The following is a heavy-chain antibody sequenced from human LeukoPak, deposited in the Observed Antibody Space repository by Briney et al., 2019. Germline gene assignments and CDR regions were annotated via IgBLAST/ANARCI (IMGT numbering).Heavy chain of an antibody. CDR2: ISIYNGNT. D-gene: IGHD3-3*01. J-gene: IGHJ5*02. CDR1: GYTFTNYG. Sequence: GASVKLSCKASGYTFTNYGISWVRQAPGQGLEWMGWISIYNGNTDYAQKLRGRVTMTTDTSTSTAYMELRSLRSDDTAVYYCARITYDFWSGYYMPDDPWGQGTLVTVSS. CDR3: ARITYDFWSGYYMPDDP. V-gene: IGHV1-18*01.